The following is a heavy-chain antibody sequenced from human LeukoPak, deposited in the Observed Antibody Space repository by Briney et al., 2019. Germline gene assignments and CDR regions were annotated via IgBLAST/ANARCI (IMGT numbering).Heavy chain of an antibody. CDR1: GYTFTSYA. Sequence: ASVKVSCKASGYTFTSYAMHWVRQAPGQRLEWMGWINAGNGNTKYSQKFQGRVTITRDTSASTAYMELSSLRSEDTAVYYCARAGVVDYYFGYWGQGTLVTVSS. CDR3: ARAGVVDYYFGY. V-gene: IGHV1-3*01. CDR2: INAGNGNT. D-gene: IGHD2-15*01. J-gene: IGHJ4*02.